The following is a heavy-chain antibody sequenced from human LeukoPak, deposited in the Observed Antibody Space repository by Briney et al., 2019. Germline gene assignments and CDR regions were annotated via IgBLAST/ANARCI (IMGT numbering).Heavy chain of an antibody. D-gene: IGHD1-26*01. J-gene: IGHJ4*02. CDR1: GGSISSYY. CDR2: IYYSGST. V-gene: IGHV4-59*01. Sequence: SETLSLTCTVSGGSISSYYWSWIRQPPGKGLEWIGYIYYSGSTNYNPSLKSRVTISVDTSKNQFSLKLSSVTAADTAVYYCARVPSGSYYRGNYFDYWGQGTLVTVSP. CDR3: ARVPSGSYYRGNYFDY.